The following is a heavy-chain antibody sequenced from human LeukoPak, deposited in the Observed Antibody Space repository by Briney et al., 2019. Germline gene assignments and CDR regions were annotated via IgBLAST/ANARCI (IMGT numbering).Heavy chain of an antibody. CDR3: ASRGVTGLFDY. D-gene: IGHD1-20*01. J-gene: IGHJ4*02. CDR2: INHSGST. Sequence: SETLPLTCAVYGGSFSGYYWSWIRQPPGKGLEWIGEINHSGSTNYNPSLKSRVTISVDTSKNQFSLKLSSVTAADTAVYYCASRGVTGLFDYWGQGTLVTVSS. V-gene: IGHV4-34*01. CDR1: GGSFSGYY.